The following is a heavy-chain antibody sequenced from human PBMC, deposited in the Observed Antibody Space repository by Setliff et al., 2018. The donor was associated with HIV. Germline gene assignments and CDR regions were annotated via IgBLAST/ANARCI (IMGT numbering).Heavy chain of an antibody. Sequence: GGSLRLSCAASGFTFSSYGMHWVRQAPGKGLEWVAFIRYDGSNKYYADSVKGRFTISRDNSKKMLYLQMNSLRAEDTAVYYCARDATYYNFWSGSYDAFDVWGHGTMVTVSS. V-gene: IGHV3-30*02. CDR3: ARDATYYNFWSGSYDAFDV. J-gene: IGHJ3*01. D-gene: IGHD3-3*01. CDR1: GFTFSSYG. CDR2: IRYDGSNK.